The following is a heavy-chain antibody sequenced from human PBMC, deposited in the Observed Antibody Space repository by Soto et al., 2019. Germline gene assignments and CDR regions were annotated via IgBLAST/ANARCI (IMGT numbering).Heavy chain of an antibody. D-gene: IGHD6-13*01. Sequence: GGSLRLSCAASGFTFSRNAMSWVRQAPGKGLEWVSVMSGSGGSTYYADSVTGRFTIFRDNSNNTLYLLMNSLRAEDTAVYYCAKGYREYSSSWFDYWGQGTMVTVSS. CDR3: AKGYREYSSSWFDY. V-gene: IGHV3-23*01. CDR2: MSGSGGST. CDR1: GFTFSRNA. J-gene: IGHJ4*02.